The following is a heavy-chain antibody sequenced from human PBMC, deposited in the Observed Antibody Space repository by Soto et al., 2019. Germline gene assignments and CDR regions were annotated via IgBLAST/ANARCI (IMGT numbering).Heavy chain of an antibody. D-gene: IGHD3-3*01. V-gene: IGHV4-34*01. J-gene: IGHJ6*02. CDR3: ARLMRDFWSGYYTGKLPIFGYGMDV. CDR1: GGSFSGYY. CDR2: INHSGST. Sequence: SETLSLTCAVYGGSFSGYYWSWIRQPPGKGLEWIGEINHSGSTNYNPSLKSRVTISVATSKNHFSLKLSSVTAADTAVYYCARLMRDFWSGYYTGKLPIFGYGMDVWGQGTTVTVSS.